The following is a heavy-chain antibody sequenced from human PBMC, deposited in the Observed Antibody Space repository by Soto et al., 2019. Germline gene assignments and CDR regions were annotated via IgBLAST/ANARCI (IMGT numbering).Heavy chain of an antibody. Sequence: LRLSCAASGFTFSSYAMHWVRQAPGKGLEWVAVISYDGSNKYYADSVKGRFTISRDNSKNTLYLQMNSLRAEDTAVYYCARGSSWYSLIYYGMDVWGQGTTVTVSS. CDR1: GFTFSSYA. J-gene: IGHJ6*02. CDR3: ARGSSWYSLIYYGMDV. D-gene: IGHD6-13*01. V-gene: IGHV3-30-3*01. CDR2: ISYDGSNK.